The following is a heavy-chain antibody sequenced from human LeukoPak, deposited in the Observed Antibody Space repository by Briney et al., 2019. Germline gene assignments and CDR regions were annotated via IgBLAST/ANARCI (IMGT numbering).Heavy chain of an antibody. CDR2: ISSSSSYI. CDR1: GFTFSSYS. V-gene: IGHV3-21*01. J-gene: IGHJ4*02. CDR3: ARGQGYSYGENPYYFDY. D-gene: IGHD5-18*01. Sequence: GGSLRLSCAASGFTFSSYSMNWVRQAPGKGLEWVSSISSSSSYIYYADSVKGRFTISRDNAKNSLYLQMNSLRAEDTAVYYCARGQGYSYGENPYYFDYWGQGTLVTVSS.